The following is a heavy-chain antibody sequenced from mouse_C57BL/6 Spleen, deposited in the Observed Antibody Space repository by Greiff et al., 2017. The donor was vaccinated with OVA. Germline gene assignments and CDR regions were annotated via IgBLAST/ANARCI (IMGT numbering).Heavy chain of an antibody. CDR3: ARSREYGSSYYWYFDV. CDR2: IYPGSGNT. J-gene: IGHJ1*03. V-gene: IGHV1-84*01. CDR1: GYTFTDYY. Sequence: QVQLQQSGPELVKPGASVKISCKASGYTFTDYYINWVKQRPGQGLEWIGWIYPGSGNTKYNEKFKGKATLTVDTSSSTAYMQLSSLTSEDSAVYFCARSREYGSSYYWYFDVWGTGTTVTVSS. D-gene: IGHD1-1*01.